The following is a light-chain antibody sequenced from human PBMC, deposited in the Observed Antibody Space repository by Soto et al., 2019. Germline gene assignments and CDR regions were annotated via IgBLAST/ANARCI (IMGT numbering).Light chain of an antibody. CDR1: SSDVGGYNY. Sequence: QSALTQPRSVSGSPGQSVTISCTGTSSDVGGYNYVTWYQQYPGKAPKVMIYDVKTRPSGVPDRFSGSKSGNTASLTISGLQAEDEADYYCCSYADDYTFVFGPGTKLTVL. CDR3: CSYADDYTFV. V-gene: IGLV2-11*01. J-gene: IGLJ1*01. CDR2: DVK.